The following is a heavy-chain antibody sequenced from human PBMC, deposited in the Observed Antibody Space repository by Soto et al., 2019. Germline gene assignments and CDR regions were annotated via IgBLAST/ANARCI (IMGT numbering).Heavy chain of an antibody. V-gene: IGHV1-69*06. CDR2: IISIFGTA. J-gene: IGHJ6*02. CDR1: GGTFSSYA. CDR3: ARGYLVGPRGSYYYGMDV. Sequence: ASVKVSCKASGGTFSSYAISWVRQAPGQGLEWMGGIISIFGTANYAQKFQGRATITADKSTSTAYMELSSLRSEDTAVYYCARGYLVGPRGSYYYGMDVWGQGTTVTVSS. D-gene: IGHD2-15*01.